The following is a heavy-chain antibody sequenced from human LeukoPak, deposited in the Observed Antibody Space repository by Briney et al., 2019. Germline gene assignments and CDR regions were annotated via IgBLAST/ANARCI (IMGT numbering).Heavy chain of an antibody. CDR1: GFTVSSNY. V-gene: IGHV3-53*01. CDR3: ASQKQPRIAVAGFDY. J-gene: IGHJ4*02. CDR2: IYSGGST. Sequence: PGGSLRLSCAASGFTVSSNYMSWVRQAPGKGLEWVSVIYSGGSTYYADSVKGRFTISRDNSKNTLYLQMNSLRAEDTAVYYCASQKQPRIAVAGFDYRGQGTLVTVSS. D-gene: IGHD6-19*01.